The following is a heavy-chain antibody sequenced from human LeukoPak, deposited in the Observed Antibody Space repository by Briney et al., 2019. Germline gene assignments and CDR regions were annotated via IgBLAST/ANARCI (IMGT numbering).Heavy chain of an antibody. D-gene: IGHD3-10*01. CDR1: GFTFSSYA. CDR2: ISYDGSNK. CDR3: ARDYYGSGSSPYYYYGMDV. V-gene: IGHV3-30-3*01. Sequence: GRSLRLSCAASGFTFSSYAMHWVRQAPGKGLEWVAVISYDGSNKYYADSVKGRFTISRDNSKNTLYLQMSSLRAEDTAVYYCARDYYGSGSSPYYYYGMDVWGQGTTVTVSS. J-gene: IGHJ6*02.